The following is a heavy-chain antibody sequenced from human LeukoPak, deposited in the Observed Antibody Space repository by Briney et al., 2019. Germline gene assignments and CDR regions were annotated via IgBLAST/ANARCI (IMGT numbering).Heavy chain of an antibody. CDR3: ARDRGLDYCSSTSCYTNGATFDP. V-gene: IGHV4-30-4*01. D-gene: IGHD2-2*02. CDR1: GGSISSGDYY. CDR2: IYYSGST. J-gene: IGHJ5*02. Sequence: SETLSLTCTVSGGSISSGDYYWSWIRQPPGKGLEWIGYIYYSGSTYYNPSLKSRVTISVDTSKNQFPLKLSSVTAADTAVYYCARDRGLDYCSSTSCYTNGATFDPWGQGTLVTVSS.